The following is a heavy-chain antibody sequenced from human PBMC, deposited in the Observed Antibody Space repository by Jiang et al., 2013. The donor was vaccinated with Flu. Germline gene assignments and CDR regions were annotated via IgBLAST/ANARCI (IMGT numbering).Heavy chain of an antibody. CDR1: GGSISSGGYY. D-gene: IGHD3-22*01. V-gene: IGHV4-39*01. Sequence: GLVKPSQTLSLTCTVSGGSISSGGYYWGWIRQPPGKGLEWIGSIYYSGSTYYNPSLKSRVTISVDTSKNQFSLKLSSVTAADTAVYYCARHPTRLLHLEDYWGQGTLVTVSS. CDR3: ARHPTRLLHLEDY. CDR2: IYYSGST. J-gene: IGHJ4*02.